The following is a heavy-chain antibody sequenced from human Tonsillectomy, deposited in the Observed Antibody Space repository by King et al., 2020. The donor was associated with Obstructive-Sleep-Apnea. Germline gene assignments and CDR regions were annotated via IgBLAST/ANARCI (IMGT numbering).Heavy chain of an antibody. D-gene: IGHD3-16*02. J-gene: IGHJ4*02. CDR1: GFTFSNAW. CDR2: IKSKTDGGTT. V-gene: IGHV3-15*01. Sequence: VQLVESGGGLVKPGGSLRLSCAASGFTFSNAWMSWVRQAPGKGLEWVGRIKSKTDGGTTDYDAPVKGRFTISRDDSKNTLYLQMNSLKTADTAVYYCTTPPYDYVWGSYRRMYYFDYWGQGTLVTVSS. CDR3: TTPPYDYVWGSYRRMYYFDY.